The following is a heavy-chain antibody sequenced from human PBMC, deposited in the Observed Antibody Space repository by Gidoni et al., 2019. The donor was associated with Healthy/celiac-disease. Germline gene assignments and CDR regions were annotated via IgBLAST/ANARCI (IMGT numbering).Heavy chain of an antibody. CDR2: FDPEDGET. V-gene: IGHV1-24*01. J-gene: IGHJ4*02. CDR3: ATGWEAEVPFDY. CDR1: GYTLTELS. D-gene: IGHD1-26*01. Sequence: QVQLVQSGAAVKKPGAAVKVSCKVSGYTLTELSMHWVRQAPGKGLEWMGGFDPEDGETIYAQKFQGRVTMTEDTSTDTAYMELSSLRSEDTAVYYCATGWEAEVPFDYWGQGTLVTVSS.